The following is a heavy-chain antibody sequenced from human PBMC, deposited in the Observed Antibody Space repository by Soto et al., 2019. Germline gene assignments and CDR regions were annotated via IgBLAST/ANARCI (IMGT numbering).Heavy chain of an antibody. D-gene: IGHD1-26*01. J-gene: IGHJ4*02. Sequence: QVQLQESGPGLVKPSGTLSLTCAVSGGSISSSDWWTWVRQPPGKGLEWIGEIYHSGITNYNPSLESRVTISVAKSNHHFSLTLTSVTAAATAVYYCARAESREIDYWGQGTLVTVSS. V-gene: IGHV4-4*02. CDR1: GGSISSSDW. CDR2: IYHSGIT. CDR3: ARAESREIDY.